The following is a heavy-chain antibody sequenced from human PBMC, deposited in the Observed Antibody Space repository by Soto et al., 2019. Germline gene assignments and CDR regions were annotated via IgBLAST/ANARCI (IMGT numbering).Heavy chain of an antibody. CDR2: INHSGST. CDR3: ARGQFPYRYGYFDY. Sequence: PSETLSLTCAVYGGSFSGYYWSWIRQPPGKGLEWIGEINHSGSTNYNPSLKSRVTISVDTSKNQFSLKLSSVTAADTAVYYCARGQFPYRYGYFDYWGQGTLVTVSS. J-gene: IGHJ4*02. D-gene: IGHD3-16*02. V-gene: IGHV4-34*01. CDR1: GGSFSGYY.